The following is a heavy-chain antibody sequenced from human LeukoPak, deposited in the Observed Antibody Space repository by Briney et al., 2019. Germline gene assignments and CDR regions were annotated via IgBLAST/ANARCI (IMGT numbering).Heavy chain of an antibody. CDR1: GFTFSSHG. CDR3: AGMGAQFSIDY. CDR2: IWYDGSNK. V-gene: IGHV3-33*01. Sequence: GGSLRLSCAASGFTFSSHGMHWVRQAPGKGLEWVAVIWYDGSNKYYADSVKGRFTISRDNSKNTLYLQMNSLRAEDTAVYYCAGMGAQFSIDYWGQGTLVTVSS. D-gene: IGHD1-26*01. J-gene: IGHJ4*02.